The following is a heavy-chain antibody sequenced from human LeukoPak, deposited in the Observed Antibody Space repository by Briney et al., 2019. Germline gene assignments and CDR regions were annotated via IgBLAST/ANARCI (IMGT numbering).Heavy chain of an antibody. Sequence: SVKVSCKASGGTFSNVAISWVRQAPGHNLEWMGGIITHFGTPDYAQRFQGRVTITADESTSTAYMELSSLRSEDTAVYYCASPGYCSSTSCPTDYWGQGTLVTVSS. CDR1: GGTFSNVA. CDR3: ASPGYCSSTSCPTDY. CDR2: IITHFGTP. V-gene: IGHV1-69*13. J-gene: IGHJ4*02. D-gene: IGHD2-2*01.